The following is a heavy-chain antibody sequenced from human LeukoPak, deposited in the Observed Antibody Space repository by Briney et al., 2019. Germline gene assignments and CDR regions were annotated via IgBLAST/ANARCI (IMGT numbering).Heavy chain of an antibody. Sequence: GASVKVSCKASGYTFTSYGITWVRQAPGQGLEWMGWISAYNHNTKYAKKFQGRITMTTDTSTNTAYMELRSLRSDDTAVYYCARFAVHRRLAVNGQFGLDYWGQGTLVTVSS. CDR1: GYTFTSYG. D-gene: IGHD6-19*01. CDR2: ISAYNHNT. CDR3: ARFAVHRRLAVNGQFGLDY. J-gene: IGHJ4*02. V-gene: IGHV1-18*01.